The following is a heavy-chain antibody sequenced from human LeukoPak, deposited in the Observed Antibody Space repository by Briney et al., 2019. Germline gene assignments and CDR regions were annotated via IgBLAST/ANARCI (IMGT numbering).Heavy chain of an antibody. CDR3: ARDVDYYDSSGYRWFDP. CDR2: IYTSGST. D-gene: IGHD3-22*01. J-gene: IGHJ5*02. CDR1: GGSISSGSYY. V-gene: IGHV4-61*02. Sequence: SETLSLTCTVSGGSISSGSYYWSWIRQPAGKGLEWIGRIYTSGSTNYNPSLKSRVTISVDTSKNQFSLKLSSVTAADTAVYYCARDVDYYDSSGYRWFDPWGQGTLVTVSS.